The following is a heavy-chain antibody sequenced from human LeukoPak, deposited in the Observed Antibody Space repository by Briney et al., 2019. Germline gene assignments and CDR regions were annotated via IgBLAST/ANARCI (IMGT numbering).Heavy chain of an antibody. CDR2: IIPIFGTA. D-gene: IGHD4-11*01. V-gene: IGHV1-69*05. J-gene: IGHJ4*02. CDR1: GGTFSSYA. Sequence: GASVKVSCKASGGTFSSYAISWVRQAPGQGLEWMGGIIPIFGTANYAQKFQGRVTITTDESTSTAYMELSSLRSEDTAVYYCARTRVDYSKFYFDYWGQGTLVTVSS. CDR3: ARTRVDYSKFYFDY.